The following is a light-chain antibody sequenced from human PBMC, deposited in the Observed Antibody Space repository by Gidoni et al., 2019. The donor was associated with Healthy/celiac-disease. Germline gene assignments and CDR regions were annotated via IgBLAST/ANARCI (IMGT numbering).Light chain of an antibody. CDR2: DAS. J-gene: IGKJ4*01. CDR1: QDISNY. CDR3: QQYDNLPLT. V-gene: IGKV1-33*01. Sequence: DIQMTQSPSSLSACVGDRVTITCQASQDISNYLHWYPQKPGKAPKLLIYDASNLETGVPSRFSGSGSGTDFTFTISSLQPEDIATYYCQQYDNLPLTFGGGTKVEIK.